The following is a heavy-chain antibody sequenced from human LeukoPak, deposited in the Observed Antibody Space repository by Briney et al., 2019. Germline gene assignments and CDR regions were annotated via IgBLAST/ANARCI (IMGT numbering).Heavy chain of an antibody. V-gene: IGHV5-51*01. CDR1: GYTFTGYW. CDR2: IYPGDSDT. CDR3: ARQYDSSGYYDP. J-gene: IGHJ5*02. Sequence: GESLKISCKASGYTFTGYWIGWVRQMPGKGLEWMGIIYPGDSDTRYSPSFEGQVTISADKSIDTAYLQWTSLKASDTAMYYCARQYDSSGYYDPWGQGTLVTVSS. D-gene: IGHD3-22*01.